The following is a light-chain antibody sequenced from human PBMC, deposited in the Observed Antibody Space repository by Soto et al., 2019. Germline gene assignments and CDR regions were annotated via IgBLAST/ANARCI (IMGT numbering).Light chain of an antibody. CDR1: QSISTW. CDR2: KAS. Sequence: DIRMTQSPSTLSASVGDRVIITCRASQSISTWLAWFQQKPGRAPNLLIYKASNLESGVPSRFSGSGSGTEFTLTISSLQPDDFATYYCQQYNSYPLTFGPGTKVDIK. J-gene: IGKJ3*01. CDR3: QQYNSYPLT. V-gene: IGKV1-5*03.